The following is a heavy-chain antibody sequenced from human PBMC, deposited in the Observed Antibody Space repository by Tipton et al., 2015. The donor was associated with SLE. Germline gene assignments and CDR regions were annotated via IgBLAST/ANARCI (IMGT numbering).Heavy chain of an antibody. Sequence: TLSLTCAVSGGSISSSNWWSWVRQSPGKGLEWIGEIYHSGSTNYNPSLKSRVTISVDKSKKQFSMKLRSVTAADTAVYYCARVGFGGSYQENYFDYWGQGTLVTVPS. CDR2: IYHSGST. CDR1: GGSISSSNW. CDR3: ARVGFGGSYQENYFDY. D-gene: IGHD3-10*01. V-gene: IGHV4-4*02. J-gene: IGHJ4*02.